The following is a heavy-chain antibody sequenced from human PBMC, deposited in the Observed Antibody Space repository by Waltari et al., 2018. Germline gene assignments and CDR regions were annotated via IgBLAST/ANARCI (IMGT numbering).Heavy chain of an antibody. CDR3: ARQSDTNYGSGSYGPPANWFDP. CDR2: IYPGDSDT. J-gene: IGHJ5*02. D-gene: IGHD3-10*01. CDR1: GYSFTSYW. V-gene: IGHV5-51*01. Sequence: EVQLVQSGAEVKKPGESLKISCKGSGYSFTSYWLGWVRQMPGKGREWMGIIYPGDSDTRYSPSFQGQVTISADKSISTAYLQWSSLKASDTAMYYCARQSDTNYGSGSYGPPANWFDPWGQGTLVTVSS.